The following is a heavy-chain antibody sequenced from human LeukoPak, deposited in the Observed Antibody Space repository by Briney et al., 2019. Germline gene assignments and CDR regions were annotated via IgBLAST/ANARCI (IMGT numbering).Heavy chain of an antibody. J-gene: IGHJ4*02. CDR3: ARDQGYGDYGGVY. D-gene: IGHD4-17*01. V-gene: IGHV3-21*01. CDR1: GFTFSSYS. Sequence: PGGSLRLSCAASGFTFSSYSMNWVRQAPGKGLEWVSSISSSSSYIYYADSVKGRFTISRDNAKNSLYLQMNSLRAEDTAVYYCARDQGYGDYGGVYWGQGTLVTVSS. CDR2: ISSSSSYI.